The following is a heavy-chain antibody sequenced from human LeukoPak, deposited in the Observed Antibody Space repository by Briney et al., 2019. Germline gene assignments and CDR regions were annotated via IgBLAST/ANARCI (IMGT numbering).Heavy chain of an antibody. CDR1: GFTFSSYG. Sequence: PGGTLRLSCAASGFTFSSYGMSWVRQAPGKGLEWVSAISGSGGSTYYADSVKGRFTISRDNSKNTLYLQMNSLRAEDTAVYYCAKDVVVVPAASNWFDPWGQGTLVTVSS. CDR3: AKDVVVVPAASNWFDP. CDR2: ISGSGGST. J-gene: IGHJ5*02. V-gene: IGHV3-23*01. D-gene: IGHD2-2*01.